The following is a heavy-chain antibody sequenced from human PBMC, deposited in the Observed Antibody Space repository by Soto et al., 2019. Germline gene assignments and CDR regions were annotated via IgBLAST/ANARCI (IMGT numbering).Heavy chain of an antibody. CDR2: ISADNGNT. CDR1: GYTFTNFG. J-gene: IGHJ4*02. D-gene: IGHD3-16*01. V-gene: IGHV1-18*01. Sequence: QVQLVQSGAEVKKPGASVKVSCKASGYTFTNFGISWVRQAPGQGLEWMGWISADNGNTNYAQNFQGRVTMTTDTTRSTADREPRSLTTDETAVYYGAKGGTRIDDGGQGTL. CDR3: AKGGTRIDD.